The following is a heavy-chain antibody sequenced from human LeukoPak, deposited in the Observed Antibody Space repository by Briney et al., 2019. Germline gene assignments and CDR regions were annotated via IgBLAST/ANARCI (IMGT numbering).Heavy chain of an antibody. D-gene: IGHD3-22*01. CDR2: ISYDGSNK. V-gene: IGHV3-30*04. CDR3: ARDGYYYDSSGYLIH. J-gene: IGHJ4*02. Sequence: GGSLRLSCAASGFTFSSYAMHWVRQAPGKGLEWVAVISYDGSNKYYADSVKGRFTISRDNSKNTLYLQMNSLRAEDTAVYYCARDGYYYDSSGYLIHWGQGTLVTVSS. CDR1: GFTFSSYA.